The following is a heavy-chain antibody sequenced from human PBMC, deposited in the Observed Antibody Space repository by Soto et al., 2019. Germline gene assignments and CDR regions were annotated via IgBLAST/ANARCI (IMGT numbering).Heavy chain of an antibody. V-gene: IGHV5-51*01. CDR3: ARHVRIAAAGTTYYYYYGLDV. D-gene: IGHD6-13*01. CDR1: GYSFTSYW. J-gene: IGHJ6*02. CDR2: IYPGDSDT. Sequence: HGESLKISCKGSGYSFTSYWIGWVRQMPGKGLEWMGIIYPGDSDTRYSPSFQGQVTISADKSISTAYLQWSSLKASDTAMYYCARHVRIAAAGTTYYYYYGLDVWGRGTTVTVSS.